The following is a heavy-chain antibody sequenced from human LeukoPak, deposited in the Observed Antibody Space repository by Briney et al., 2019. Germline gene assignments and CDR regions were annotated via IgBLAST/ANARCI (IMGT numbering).Heavy chain of an antibody. CDR1: GFTFSSYE. V-gene: IGHV3-48*03. J-gene: IGHJ4*02. CDR3: ARDRSSGYADY. D-gene: IGHD5-12*01. Sequence: GGSLRLSCAASGFTFSSYEMNWVRQAPGKGLEWVSYISSSGSTIYYADSVKGRFTISRDNAKNSLYLQMNSLRAEDTAVYYCARDRSSGYADYWGQGTLVTVSP. CDR2: ISSSGSTI.